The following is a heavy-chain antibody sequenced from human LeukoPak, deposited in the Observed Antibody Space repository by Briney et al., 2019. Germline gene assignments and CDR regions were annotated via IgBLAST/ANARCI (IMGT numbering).Heavy chain of an antibody. Sequence: GGSLRLSCAASGFTFSSYAMHWVRQAPGKGLEWVAVISYDGSNKYYADSVKGRFTISRDNSKNTLYLQMNSLRAEDTAVYYCARGDCSGGSCYLDYFDYWGQGTLVTVSS. J-gene: IGHJ4*02. CDR1: GFTFSSYA. V-gene: IGHV3-30-3*01. CDR2: ISYDGSNK. D-gene: IGHD2-15*01. CDR3: ARGDCSGGSCYLDYFDY.